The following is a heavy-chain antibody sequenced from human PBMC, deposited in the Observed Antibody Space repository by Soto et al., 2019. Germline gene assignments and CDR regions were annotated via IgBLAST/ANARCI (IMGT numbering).Heavy chain of an antibody. Sequence: LSLTCTVSGGSISSSSYYWGWIRQPPGKGLEWIGYIYYSGSTYYNPSLKSRVTISVDTSKNQFSLKLSSVTAADTAVYYCARDGGPSVYYYGMDVWGQGTTVTVSS. J-gene: IGHJ6*02. CDR1: GGSISSSSYY. V-gene: IGHV4-31*03. CDR3: ARDGGPSVYYYGMDV. CDR2: IYYSGST. D-gene: IGHD3-16*01.